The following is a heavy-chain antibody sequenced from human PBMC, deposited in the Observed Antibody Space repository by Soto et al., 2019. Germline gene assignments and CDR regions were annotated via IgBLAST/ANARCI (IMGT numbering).Heavy chain of an antibody. J-gene: IGHJ5*02. CDR1: GYTFTTYY. D-gene: IGHD2-2*01. Sequence: QVQLVQSGAEVRKPGDSVRISCTTSGYTFTTYYIHWVRLAPGQGLEWMGVINPRGGARNYAQKFQGRVTMTADTSTSPVYMELGSRRSDDTALFFCARGDVVAVPANTRYYFDPWGQGTLVTVSS. CDR2: INPRGGAR. CDR3: ARGDVVAVPANTRYYFDP. V-gene: IGHV1-46*01.